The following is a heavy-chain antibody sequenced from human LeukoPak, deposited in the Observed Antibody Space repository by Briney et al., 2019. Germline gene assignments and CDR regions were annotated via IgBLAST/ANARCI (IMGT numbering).Heavy chain of an antibody. V-gene: IGHV4-61*01. CDR2: IYYSGST. Sequence: SETLSLTCTVSGYSISSAYYWGWIRQPPGKGLEWIGHIYYSGSTNYNPSLKSRVTISVDTSKNQFSLKLSSVTAADTAVYYCARVLLWFGELSSWFDPWGQGTLVTVSS. CDR1: GYSISSAYY. CDR3: ARVLLWFGELSSWFDP. J-gene: IGHJ5*02. D-gene: IGHD3-10*01.